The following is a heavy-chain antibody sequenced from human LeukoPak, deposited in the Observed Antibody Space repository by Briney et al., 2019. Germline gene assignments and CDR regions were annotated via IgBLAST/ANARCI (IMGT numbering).Heavy chain of an antibody. V-gene: IGHV1-69*04. CDR1: GGTFSSYA. Sequence: GASVKVSCKASGGTFSSYAISWVRQATGQGLEWMGRIIPIFGIANYAQKFQGRVTITADKSTSTAYMELSSLRSEDTAVYYCARDYSNSVAGLDYWGQGTLVTVSS. CDR3: ARDYSNSVAGLDY. D-gene: IGHD4-11*01. J-gene: IGHJ4*02. CDR2: IIPIFGIA.